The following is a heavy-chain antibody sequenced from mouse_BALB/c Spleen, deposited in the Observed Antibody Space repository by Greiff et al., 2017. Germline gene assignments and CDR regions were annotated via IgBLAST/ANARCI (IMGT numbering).Heavy chain of an antibody. CDR3: TRAITAATRFAY. D-gene: IGHD1-2*01. Sequence: EVKLEESGGGLVQPGGSMKLSCVASGFTFSNYWMNWVRQSPEKGLEWVAEIRLKSNNYATHHAESVKGRFTISRDDSKSSVYLQMNNLRAEDTGIYYCTRAITAATRFAYWGQGTLVTVSA. CDR1: GFTFSNYW. CDR2: IRLKSNNYAT. J-gene: IGHJ3*01. V-gene: IGHV6-6*02.